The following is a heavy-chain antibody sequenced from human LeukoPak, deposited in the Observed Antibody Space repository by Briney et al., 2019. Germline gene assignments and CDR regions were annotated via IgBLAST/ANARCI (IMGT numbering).Heavy chain of an antibody. Sequence: TGGSLRLSCTASGFTFDDYAMHWVRQAPGKGLEWVSGISWNSGSIGYADSVKGRFTISRDNAKNSLYLQMNSLRAEDTALYYCAKDTAHTAMAPYYFDYWGQGTLVTVSS. CDR1: GFTFDDYA. CDR2: ISWNSGSI. CDR3: AKDTAHTAMAPYYFDY. J-gene: IGHJ4*02. D-gene: IGHD5-18*01. V-gene: IGHV3-9*01.